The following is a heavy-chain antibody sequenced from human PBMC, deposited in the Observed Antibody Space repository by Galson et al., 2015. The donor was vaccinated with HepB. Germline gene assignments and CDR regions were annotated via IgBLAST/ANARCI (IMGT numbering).Heavy chain of an antibody. CDR2: IWSDGSNK. Sequence: SLRLSCAASGFTFSAYGMHWVRQAPGKGLEWVTVIWSDGSNKYYADSVKGRFTISRDNSKNTLYLQMNSLRAEDTAVYYCARVNWNYVVMDVWGQGTTVTVSS. V-gene: IGHV3-33*01. J-gene: IGHJ6*02. CDR1: GFTFSAYG. CDR3: ARVNWNYVVMDV. D-gene: IGHD1-7*01.